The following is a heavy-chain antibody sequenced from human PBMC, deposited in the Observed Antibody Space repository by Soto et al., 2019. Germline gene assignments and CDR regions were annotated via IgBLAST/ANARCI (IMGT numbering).Heavy chain of an antibody. CDR2: ITVGTGNT. CDR1: GFIFTSSS. CDR3: AAGDSSGYYGG. D-gene: IGHD3-22*01. Sequence: SVKVSCKASGFIFTSSSVQWARQARGQRLEWIGWITVGTGNTNYAQKFQERVTITRDMSTSTAYMELSNLRSEDTAIYYCAAGDSSGYYGGWGQGTQVTVSA. J-gene: IGHJ4*02. V-gene: IGHV1-58*01.